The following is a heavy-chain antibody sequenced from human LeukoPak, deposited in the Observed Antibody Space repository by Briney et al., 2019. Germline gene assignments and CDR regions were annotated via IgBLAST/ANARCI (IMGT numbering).Heavy chain of an antibody. Sequence: TGGSLRLSCEASGFTFSSIAMTWVRQAPGKGLEWVSSITGKLGSTDNTDSVKSRCTISRANSQTTLYPQRNIQRAEDTAVYYWTKDPSGDFVGAFDPWGQGTLVTVSS. D-gene: IGHD4-17*01. CDR1: GFTFSSIA. V-gene: IGHV3-23*01. CDR3: TKDPSGDFVGAFDP. CDR2: ITGKLGST. J-gene: IGHJ5*02.